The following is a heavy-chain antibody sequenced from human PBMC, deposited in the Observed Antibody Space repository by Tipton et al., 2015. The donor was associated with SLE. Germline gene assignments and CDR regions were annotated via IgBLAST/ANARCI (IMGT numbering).Heavy chain of an antibody. CDR2: INHSGST. J-gene: IGHJ3*01. D-gene: IGHD6-19*01. Sequence: LRLSCAVYGGSFSGYYWSWIRQPPGKGLEWIGEINHSGSTNYNPSLKSRVTISVDTSKNQFSLKLSSVTAADTAVYYCARVPYSSGWTRWAFDLWGQGTMVTVSS. CDR1: GGSFSGYY. CDR3: ARVPYSSGWTRWAFDL. V-gene: IGHV4-34*01.